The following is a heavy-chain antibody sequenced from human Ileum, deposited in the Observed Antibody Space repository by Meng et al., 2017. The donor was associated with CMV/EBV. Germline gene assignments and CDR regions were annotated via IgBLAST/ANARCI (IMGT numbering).Heavy chain of an antibody. CDR3: ARDGVSSTSSWDNY. J-gene: IGHJ4*02. CDR2: ISAYNGNT. V-gene: IGHV1-18*01. CDR1: GYTFTSYG. Sequence: ASVQVSCKASGYTFTSYGIRWLRQAPGQGLEWMGWISAYNGNTNYAQKLQGRVTMTTDTSTSTAYMELRSLRSDDTAVYYCARDGVSSTSSWDNYWGQGTLVTVSS. D-gene: IGHD6-13*01.